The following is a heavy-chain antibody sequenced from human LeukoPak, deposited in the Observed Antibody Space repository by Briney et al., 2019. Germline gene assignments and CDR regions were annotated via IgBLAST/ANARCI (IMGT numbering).Heavy chain of an antibody. CDR3: GKEGCSSTCCLGIWFDP. CDR2: INPNSGGT. Sequence: ASVTVSCKASGYTFTGYYMHWVRQAPGQGLEWMGWINPNSGGTNYAQKFQGRVTMTRDTSISTAYMELSSLRSDVTAVNYCGKEGCSSTCCLGIWFDPWGQGTLVTVSS. D-gene: IGHD2-2*01. CDR1: GYTFTGYY. V-gene: IGHV1-2*02. J-gene: IGHJ5*02.